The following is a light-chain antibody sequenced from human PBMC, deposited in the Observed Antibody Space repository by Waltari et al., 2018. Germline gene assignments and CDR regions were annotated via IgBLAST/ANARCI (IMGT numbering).Light chain of an antibody. J-gene: IGKJ1*01. CDR2: AAS. CDR3: QQSYISPQT. Sequence: DIQVAQSPSSLSASVGDTVTITCRTSRTANRFLNWYQHKPGKAPKLLIFAASILQTGAPSRFSGSGSGTDFTLNISSLQPEYFATYYCQQSYISPQTFGQGTRVEIK. CDR1: RTANRF. V-gene: IGKV1-39*01.